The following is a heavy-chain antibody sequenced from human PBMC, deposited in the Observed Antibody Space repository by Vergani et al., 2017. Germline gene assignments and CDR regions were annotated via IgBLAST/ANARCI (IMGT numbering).Heavy chain of an antibody. Sequence: QVQLVQSGAEVKQPGSSVKVSCKASGGTFSSYAISWVRQAPGQGLEWMGGIIPIFGTANYAQKFQGRVTITADESTSTAYMELSSLRSEDTAVYYCARDRGYSYGYYYYYYMDVWGKGTTVTVSS. J-gene: IGHJ6*03. CDR1: GGTFSSYA. D-gene: IGHD5-18*01. CDR3: ARDRGYSYGYYYYYYMDV. V-gene: IGHV1-69*12. CDR2: IIPIFGTA.